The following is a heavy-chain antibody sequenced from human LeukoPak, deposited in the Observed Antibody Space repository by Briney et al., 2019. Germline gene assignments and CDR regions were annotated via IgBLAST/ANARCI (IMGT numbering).Heavy chain of an antibody. Sequence: ASVKVSCKASGGTFSSYAISWVRQAPGQGLEWMGGIIPIFGTANYAQKSQGRVTITADESTSTAYMELSSLRSEDTAVYYCARGCSSTSCNPYYYSYMDVWGKGTTVTVSS. D-gene: IGHD2-2*01. J-gene: IGHJ6*03. CDR2: IIPIFGTA. V-gene: IGHV1-69*13. CDR1: GGTFSSYA. CDR3: ARGCSSTSCNPYYYSYMDV.